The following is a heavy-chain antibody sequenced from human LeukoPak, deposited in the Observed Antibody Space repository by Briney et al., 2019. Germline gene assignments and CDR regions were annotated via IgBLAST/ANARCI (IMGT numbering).Heavy chain of an antibody. CDR1: GGSISTDY. Sequence: SESVSLTCTVSGGSISTDYRTWVRHTPGKRLEYIGYIYYTGSAYYSPSLKSRVTISVDTSKNHFSLKLSSVTAADTAVYYCARDRNSGDFDQWGPGTLVTFSS. CDR3: ARDRNSGDFDQ. V-gene: IGHV4-59*01. D-gene: IGHD1-14*01. CDR2: IYYTGSA. J-gene: IGHJ4*02.